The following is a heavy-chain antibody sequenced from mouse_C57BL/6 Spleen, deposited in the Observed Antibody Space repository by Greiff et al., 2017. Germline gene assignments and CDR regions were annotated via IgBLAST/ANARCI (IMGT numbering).Heavy chain of an antibody. D-gene: IGHD2-5*01. CDR3: AYSNYEGFAY. CDR1: GYTFTSYW. CDR2: IDPNSGGT. V-gene: IGHV1-72*01. Sequence: VKLQQPGAELVKPGASVKLSCKASGYTFTSYWMHWVKQRPGRGLEWIGRIDPNSGGTKYNEKFKSKATLTVDKPSSTAYMQLSSLTSEDSAVYYCAYSNYEGFAYWGQGTLVTVSA. J-gene: IGHJ3*01.